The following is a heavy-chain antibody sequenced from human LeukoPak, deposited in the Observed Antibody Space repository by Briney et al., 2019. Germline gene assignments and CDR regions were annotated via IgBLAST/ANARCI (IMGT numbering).Heavy chain of an antibody. CDR1: GFTFSYYA. V-gene: IGHV3-64*04. D-gene: IGHD2-2*01. CDR2: ISNTGGTT. CDR3: AKTRGGLLDYFDS. Sequence: GGSLRLSCSASGFTFSYYAMHWVRQAPGKGLEYVSAISNTGGTTYYADSVKGRFTISRDNSKNTLYLQMNSLRAEDTAVYYCAKTRGGLLDYFDSWGQGNLVTVSS. J-gene: IGHJ4*02.